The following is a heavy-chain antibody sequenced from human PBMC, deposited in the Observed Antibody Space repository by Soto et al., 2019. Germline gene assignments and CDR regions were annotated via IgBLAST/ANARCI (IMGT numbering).Heavy chain of an antibody. CDR1: GYSFTSYW. CDR2: IYPGDSDT. D-gene: IGHD2-15*01. CDR3: ARRDVAPSGYYYMDV. V-gene: IGHV5-51*01. J-gene: IGHJ6*03. Sequence: GESLKISCKGSGYSFTSYWIGWVRQMPGKGLEWMGIIYPGDSDTRYSPSFQGQVTISADKSISTAYLQWSSLKASDTAMYYCARRDVAPSGYYYMDVWGKGTTVTVSS.